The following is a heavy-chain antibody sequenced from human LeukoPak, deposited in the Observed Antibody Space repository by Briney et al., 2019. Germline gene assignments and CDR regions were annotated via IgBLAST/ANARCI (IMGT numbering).Heavy chain of an antibody. V-gene: IGHV3-48*01. CDR3: AKDFRKYSNGPDY. CDR1: GFTFSSYR. CDR2: IGSSSGII. Sequence: GGSLGLSCAASGFTFSSYRMNWVRQAPGKGLEWVSYIGSSSGIIYYADSVKGRFTISRDNAKNTLYLQMNSLRAEDTAVYYCAKDFRKYSNGPDYWGQGTLVTVSS. J-gene: IGHJ4*02. D-gene: IGHD6-19*01.